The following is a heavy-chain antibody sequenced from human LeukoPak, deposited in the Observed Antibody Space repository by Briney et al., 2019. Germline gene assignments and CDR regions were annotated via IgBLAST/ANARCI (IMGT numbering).Heavy chain of an antibody. J-gene: IGHJ3*01. CDR3: TTGVGPAAIIF. Sequence: GGSLRLSCAASGFTFSNAWMSWVRQAPGEGLEWVGRIKSKTDGGTTDYAAPVKGRFTISRDDSKNTLYLQMNSLKTEDTAVYYCTTGVGPAAIIFWGQGTMVTVSS. D-gene: IGHD2-2*02. CDR1: GFTFSNAW. CDR2: IKSKTDGGTT. V-gene: IGHV3-15*01.